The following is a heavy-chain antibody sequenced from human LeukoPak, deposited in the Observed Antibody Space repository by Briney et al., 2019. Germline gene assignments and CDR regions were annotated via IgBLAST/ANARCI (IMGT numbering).Heavy chain of an antibody. J-gene: IGHJ3*02. CDR1: GYTFTGYY. Sequence: VSVKVSCKASGYTFTGYYMHWVRQAPGQGLEWMGWINPNSGGTNYAQKFQGRVTMTRDTSISTAYMELSRLRSDETAVYYCASTNIAVAGNDAFDIWGQGTMVTVSS. D-gene: IGHD6-19*01. V-gene: IGHV1-2*02. CDR3: ASTNIAVAGNDAFDI. CDR2: INPNSGGT.